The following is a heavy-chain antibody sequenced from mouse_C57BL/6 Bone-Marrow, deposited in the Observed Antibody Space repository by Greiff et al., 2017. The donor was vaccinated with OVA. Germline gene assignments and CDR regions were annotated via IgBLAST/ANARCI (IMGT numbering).Heavy chain of an antibody. D-gene: IGHD1-1*01. CDR1: GYTFTEYT. CDR3: ARGLFPYAMDD. CDR2: FYPGSGSI. J-gene: IGHJ4*01. Sequence: QVQLKQSGAELVNPGASVKLSCKASGYTFTEYTIHWVKQRSGQGLERIGWFYPGSGSIKYNEKFKDKATLTADKSYRTVYMELSRLTSEDSAVYFCARGLFPYAMDDWDQGTSVTVSS. V-gene: IGHV1-62-2*01.